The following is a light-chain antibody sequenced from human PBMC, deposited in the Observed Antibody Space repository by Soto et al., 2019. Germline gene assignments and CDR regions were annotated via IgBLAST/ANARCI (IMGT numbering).Light chain of an antibody. J-gene: IGLJ3*02. V-gene: IGLV3-1*01. CDR3: QAWDSSTVL. CDR2: QDT. CDR1: KLGDKY. Sequence: SYELTQPPSVSVSPGQTASITCSGDKLGDKYACWYQQKPGQSPVVVIYQDTKRPSGIPERFSGSNSGNTATLTISGTQAMDEGDYYCQAWDSSTVLFGGGTKLTVL.